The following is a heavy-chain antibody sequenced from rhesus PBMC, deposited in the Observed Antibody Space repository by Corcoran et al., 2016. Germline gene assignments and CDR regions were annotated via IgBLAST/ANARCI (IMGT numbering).Heavy chain of an antibody. Sequence: QVLLQESGPGLVKPSETLSLSCAVSGGSLHDNYYWTWLRQPPGKGLEWLGNFYGWGGRTYDNPSLQSRVTISKDTSKSQFSLKLNSVTAADTAVYYCVRKSIIAAGALDVWGRGVLVIVSS. J-gene: IGHJ5-2*02. V-gene: IGHV4S7*01. D-gene: IGHD6-31*01. CDR1: GGSLHDNYY. CDR2: FYGWGGRT. CDR3: VRKSIIAAGALDV.